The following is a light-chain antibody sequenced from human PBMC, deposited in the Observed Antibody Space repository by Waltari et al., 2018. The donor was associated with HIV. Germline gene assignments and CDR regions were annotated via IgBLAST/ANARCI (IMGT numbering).Light chain of an antibody. V-gene: IGKV1-39*01. J-gene: IGKJ4*01. Sequence: DIQMTQSPSSLSAFVGDTVTITCRSSQSIRMYLNWYHQKPGKAPKVLISSVSALQDGVSLRFSGGGSGTHFTLAITNLQSEDIGTYFCQQTYDLPITFGGGTKV. CDR3: QQTYDLPIT. CDR1: QSIRMY. CDR2: SVS.